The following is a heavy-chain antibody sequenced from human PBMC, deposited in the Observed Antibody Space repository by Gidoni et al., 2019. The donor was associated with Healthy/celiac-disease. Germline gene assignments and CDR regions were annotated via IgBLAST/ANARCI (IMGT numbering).Heavy chain of an antibody. CDR1: GYTFTGYY. CDR3: ARDRGQWLDYYFDY. CDR2: INPNSGGT. J-gene: IGHJ4*02. V-gene: IGHV1-2*07. D-gene: IGHD6-19*01. Sequence: QVQLVQSGAEGKKPGASVKVSCKASGYTFTGYYMHWVRQAPGQGLEWMGWINPNSGGTNYAHKFQGRVTMTRDTSISTAYMELSRLRSDDTAVYYCARDRGQWLDYYFDYWGQGTLVTVSS.